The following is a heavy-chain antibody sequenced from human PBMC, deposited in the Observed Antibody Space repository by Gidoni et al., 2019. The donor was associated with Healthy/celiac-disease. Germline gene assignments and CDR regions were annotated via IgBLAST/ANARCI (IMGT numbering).Heavy chain of an antibody. V-gene: IGHV3-43*01. CDR1: GFTCAAYT. CDR3: AKAQAALYYYYGMDV. J-gene: IGHJ6*02. Sequence: EVQLVESGGVVVQPGGSLRLSCAASGFTCAAYTRHGVRQAPGEGLEGVSLIRWDGASTYYADSVQGRFASSRDNSKNSLYLQMNSLRTEGTALYYCAKAQAALYYYYGMDVWGQGTTVTVSS. CDR2: IRWDGAST. D-gene: IGHD2-15*01.